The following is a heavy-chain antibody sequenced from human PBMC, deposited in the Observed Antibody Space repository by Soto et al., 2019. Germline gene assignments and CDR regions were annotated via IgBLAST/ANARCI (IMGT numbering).Heavy chain of an antibody. CDR2: ISGSGGST. V-gene: IGHV3-23*01. J-gene: IGHJ4*02. CDR1: GFTFSGYA. Sequence: GGSLRLSCAASGFTFSGYAMSWVGQAPGKGREGVSAISGSGGSTYYADSVKGRFTISRDNSKNTLYLQMNSLRAEDTAVYYCARAEDIVVVVAAIGYFDYWGQGTLVTVSS. CDR3: ARAEDIVVVVAAIGYFDY. D-gene: IGHD2-15*01.